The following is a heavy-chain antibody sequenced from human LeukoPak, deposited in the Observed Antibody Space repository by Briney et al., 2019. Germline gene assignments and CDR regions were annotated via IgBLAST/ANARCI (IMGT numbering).Heavy chain of an antibody. Sequence: RGGSLQISCQGFGYRFTTYWIGWVRQLPGKGLEWMGVIYPDDADTRYSASFQGQVTITVDKSISTAYLQWSSLKASDTSMYYCARPGGSYYDTGGFYIYYWGQGTLVTVSS. CDR2: IYPDDADT. D-gene: IGHD3-22*01. CDR3: ARPGGSYYDTGGFYIYY. V-gene: IGHV5-51*01. J-gene: IGHJ4*02. CDR1: GYRFTTYW.